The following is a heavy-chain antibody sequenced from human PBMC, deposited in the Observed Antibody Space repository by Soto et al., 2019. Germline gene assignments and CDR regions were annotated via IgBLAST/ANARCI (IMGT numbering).Heavy chain of an antibody. Sequence: QVQLVQSGAEVKKPGASVKVSCKASGYTFTSYDINWVRQATGQGLEWMGWMNPNSGNTGYAQKFQGRVTMTRNTSITTAYMELSSLRSEDTAVYYCARGPQRGSGWYGPVNWFDPWGQGTLVTVSS. CDR3: ARGPQRGSGWYGPVNWFDP. V-gene: IGHV1-8*01. CDR1: GYTFTSYD. J-gene: IGHJ5*02. CDR2: MNPNSGNT. D-gene: IGHD6-19*01.